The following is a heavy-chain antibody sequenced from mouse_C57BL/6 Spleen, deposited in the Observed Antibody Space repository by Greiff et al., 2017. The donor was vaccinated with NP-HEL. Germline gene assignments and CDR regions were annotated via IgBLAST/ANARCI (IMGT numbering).Heavy chain of an antibody. CDR3: TSDSSAWFAY. J-gene: IGHJ3*01. Sequence: DVQLQQSGAELVRPGASVKLSCTASGFNIKDDYMHWVKQRPEQGREWIGWIEPENGDTEYASKFQGKATITADTSSNTAYLQLSSLTSEDTAVYYCTSDSSAWFAYWGQGTLVTVSA. CDR2: IEPENGDT. D-gene: IGHD3-2*01. V-gene: IGHV14-4*01. CDR1: GFNIKDDY.